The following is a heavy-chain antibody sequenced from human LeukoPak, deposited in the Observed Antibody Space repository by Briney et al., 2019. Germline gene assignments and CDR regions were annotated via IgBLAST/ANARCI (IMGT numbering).Heavy chain of an antibody. D-gene: IGHD6-13*01. Sequence: GGSLRLSCAASGFTFSSYWMSWVRQAPGKGLEWVANIKQDGSEKYYVDSVMGLFTIYRDNTNNSLYMQMKSVRAEDTAVDYCARGSWFLDYWGQGTLVTVSS. CDR2: IKQDGSEK. J-gene: IGHJ4*02. CDR1: GFTFSSYW. CDR3: ARGSWFLDY. V-gene: IGHV3-7*04.